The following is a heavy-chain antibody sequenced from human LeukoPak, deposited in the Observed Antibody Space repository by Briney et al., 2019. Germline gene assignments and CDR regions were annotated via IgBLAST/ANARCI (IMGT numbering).Heavy chain of an antibody. Sequence: GGSLRLSCAASGFTFSSYGMHWVRQAPGKGLEWVAVISYDGSNKYYADSVKGRFTISRDNPKNTLYLQMNSLRAEDTAVYYCAKVWGMEAFDIWGQGTMVTVSS. V-gene: IGHV3-30*18. J-gene: IGHJ3*02. CDR1: GFTFSSYG. CDR3: AKVWGMEAFDI. D-gene: IGHD3-16*01. CDR2: ISYDGSNK.